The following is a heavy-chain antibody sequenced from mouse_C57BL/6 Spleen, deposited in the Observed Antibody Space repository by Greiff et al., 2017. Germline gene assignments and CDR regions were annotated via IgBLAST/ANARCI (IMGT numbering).Heavy chain of an antibody. CDR2: ISDGGSYT. D-gene: IGHD3-2*02. Sequence: EVKLMESGGGLVKPGGSLKLSCAASGFTFSSYAMSWVRQTPEKRLEWVATISDGGSYTYYPDNVKGRFTISRDNAKNNLYLQMSHLKSEDTAMYYCAREAAQGYYFEYWGQGTTLTVSS. CDR1: GFTFSSYA. V-gene: IGHV5-4*01. J-gene: IGHJ2*01. CDR3: AREAAQGYYFEY.